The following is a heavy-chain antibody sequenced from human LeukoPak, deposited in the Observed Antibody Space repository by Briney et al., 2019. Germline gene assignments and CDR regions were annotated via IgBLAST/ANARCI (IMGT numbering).Heavy chain of an antibody. CDR3: AKDGKVTTSYYYYYYYMDV. D-gene: IGHD4-11*01. Sequence: GGSLRLSCAASGFTFSSYDMNWVRQAPGKGLEWLSYISSGGGTIYYADSVKGRFTISRDNAKNSLYLQMNSLRAEDTAVYYCAKDGKVTTSYYYYYYYMDVWGKGTTVTVSS. J-gene: IGHJ6*03. CDR2: ISSGGGTI. V-gene: IGHV3-48*03. CDR1: GFTFSSYD.